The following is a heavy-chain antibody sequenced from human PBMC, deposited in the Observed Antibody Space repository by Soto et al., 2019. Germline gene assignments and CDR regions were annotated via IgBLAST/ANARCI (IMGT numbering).Heavy chain of an antibody. J-gene: IGHJ4*02. V-gene: IGHV3-48*03. CDR2: INSGGTTI. Sequence: EVPLVESGGGGVRPGGSLKLSCTASGFTFSSYEMVWVRQAPGKGLEWVSYINSGGTTIDYADSVKGRFTISRDNAKNSLSLEMNSLRVEDMAFYYGAKEGEGRSLTFLDYWGQGVLGTVSS. CDR1: GFTFSSYE. CDR3: AKEGEGRSLTFLDY. D-gene: IGHD3-10*01.